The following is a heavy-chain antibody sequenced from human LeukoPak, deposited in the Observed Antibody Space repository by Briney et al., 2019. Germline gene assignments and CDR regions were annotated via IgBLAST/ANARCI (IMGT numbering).Heavy chain of an antibody. CDR1: GFTFSSYS. CDR2: ISSSSYI. J-gene: IGHJ4*02. D-gene: IGHD1-26*01. CDR3: ARGANSGSYPPHFDN. Sequence: GSLRLSCAASGFTFSSYSMDWVRQAPGKGLEWVSSISSSSYIYYADSVKGRFTISRDNAKNSLYLQMNSLRAEDTAVYYCARGANSGSYPPHFDNWGQGTLVTVSS. V-gene: IGHV3-21*01.